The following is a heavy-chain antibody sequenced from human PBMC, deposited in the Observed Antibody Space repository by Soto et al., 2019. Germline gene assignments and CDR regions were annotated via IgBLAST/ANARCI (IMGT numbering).Heavy chain of an antibody. D-gene: IGHD2-15*01. CDR2: IGTSGSNS. V-gene: IGHV3-23*01. Sequence: GGSLRLSCAASGFTFSGYAMSWVRQAPGKGLEWVSTIGTSGSNSYYPDSVKGRFTISRDNSKNTLYLQMNSLRAEDTAVYYCAKRAVVGAARYFDVWGLGTLVTVSS. J-gene: IGHJ4*02. CDR3: AKRAVVGAARYFDV. CDR1: GFTFSGYA.